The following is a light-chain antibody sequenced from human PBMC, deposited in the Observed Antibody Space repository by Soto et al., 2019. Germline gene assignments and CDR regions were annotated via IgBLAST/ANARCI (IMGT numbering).Light chain of an antibody. V-gene: IGKV3-11*01. J-gene: IGKJ4*01. Sequence: EIVMTQSPATLSVSPGERATLSCRASQSVSSNLAWYQQTPGQAPRLLIYDASNRATGIPARFSGSGSGTDFTLTISSLEPEDFAVYYCQQRFFGGGTKVDIK. CDR1: QSVSSN. CDR2: DAS. CDR3: QQRF.